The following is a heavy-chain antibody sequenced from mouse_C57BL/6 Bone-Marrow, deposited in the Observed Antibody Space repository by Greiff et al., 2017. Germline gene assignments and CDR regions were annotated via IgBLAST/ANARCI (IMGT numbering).Heavy chain of an antibody. J-gene: IGHJ4*01. V-gene: IGHV14-3*01. CDR3: ARSYDYDVYYAMDY. CDR2: IDPANGNT. Sequence: EVKLQESVAELVRPGASVNFSCTASALNIKNTIFPWVKQRPEQGLKWIGRIDPANGNTKYAPKFQGKATITADTSSNTAYLQLSSLTSEDTAIYYCARSYDYDVYYAMDYWGQGTSGTVSS. D-gene: IGHD2-4*01. CDR1: ALNIKNTI.